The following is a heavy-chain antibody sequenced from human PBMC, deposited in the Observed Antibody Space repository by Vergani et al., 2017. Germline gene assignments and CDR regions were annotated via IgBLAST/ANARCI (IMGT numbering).Heavy chain of an antibody. J-gene: IGHJ3*02. CDR1: VDSISSGYYY. D-gene: IGHD5-12*01. V-gene: IGHV4-30-4*08. CDR3: ARERRDIVANDAFDI. CDR2: IFSSGNS. Sequence: QVQLQESGPGLVKPSQTLSLTCTVSVDSISSGYYYWSWIRQPPGKGLEWIGCIFSSGNSYYNPSLKSRLTISLDTSKNRFSLRLNSVTAADTAVYYCARERRDIVANDAFDIWGQGTVVTVSS.